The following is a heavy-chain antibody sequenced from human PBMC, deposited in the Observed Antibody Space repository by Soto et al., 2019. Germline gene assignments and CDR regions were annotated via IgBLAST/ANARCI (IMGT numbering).Heavy chain of an antibody. V-gene: IGHV1-18*04. J-gene: IGHJ4*02. D-gene: IGHD2-2*01. Sequence: QVQMIQSGGELKKPGASVKVSCTTSGYTFTNHGVNWVRQAPGQGLEWMGWISAYNGDTDYAQKFQDRVTMTIDTSTNTVFIELRSLRSDDTAVYYCARDLDCSTSICAYWGQGTPVTVSS. CDR1: GYTFTNHG. CDR3: ARDLDCSTSICAY. CDR2: ISAYNGDT.